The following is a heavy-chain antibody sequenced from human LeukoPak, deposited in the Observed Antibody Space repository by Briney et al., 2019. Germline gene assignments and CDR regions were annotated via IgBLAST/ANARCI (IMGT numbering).Heavy chain of an antibody. CDR3: TTDRGTAMVTGYFDY. D-gene: IGHD5-18*01. V-gene: IGHV4-59*01. Sequence: SETLSLTCTVSGGSISSYYWSWIRQPPGKGLEWIGYIYYSGSTNYNPSLKSRVTISVDTSKNQFSLKLSSVTAADTAVYYCTTDRGTAMVTGYFDYWGQGTLVTVSS. CDR2: IYYSGST. J-gene: IGHJ4*02. CDR1: GGSISSYY.